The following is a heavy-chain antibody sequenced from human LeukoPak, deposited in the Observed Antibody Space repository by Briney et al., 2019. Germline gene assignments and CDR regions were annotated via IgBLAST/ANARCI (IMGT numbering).Heavy chain of an antibody. D-gene: IGHD1-26*01. Sequence: ASVKVSCKASGYTFTNYHIHWVRQAPGQWLEWMGGFDPEDGESIFAQRFQGRFSMTEDTSTDTAYMELRSLRPEDTAVYYCAAADKWEPLDYWGQGTLVTVSS. V-gene: IGHV1-24*01. CDR3: AAADKWEPLDY. J-gene: IGHJ4*02. CDR2: FDPEDGES. CDR1: GYTFTNYH.